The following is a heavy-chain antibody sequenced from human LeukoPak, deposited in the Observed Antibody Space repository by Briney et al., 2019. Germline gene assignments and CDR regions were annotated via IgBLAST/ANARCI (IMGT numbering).Heavy chain of an antibody. CDR2: IYYSGST. CDR1: GGSISSSSYY. D-gene: IGHD3-10*01. V-gene: IGHV4-39*01. Sequence: PSETLSLTCTVSGGSISSSSYYWGWIRQPPGKGLEWIGSIYYSGSTYYNPSLKSRVTISVDTSKNQFSLKLSSVTAADTAVYYCARQPREGSGSYKRYYYYYYMDVWGKGTTVTVSS. CDR3: ARQPREGSGSYKRYYYYYYMDV. J-gene: IGHJ6*03.